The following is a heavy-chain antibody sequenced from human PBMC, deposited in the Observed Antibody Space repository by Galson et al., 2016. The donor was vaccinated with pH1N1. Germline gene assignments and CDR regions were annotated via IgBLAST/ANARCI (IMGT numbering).Heavy chain of an antibody. CDR3: AHSLYGDYVGWFDP. D-gene: IGHD4-17*01. CDR2: IYWNDDN. Sequence: PALVKPTQTLTLTCTFSGSSLSTSGVGVGWIRQPPGKALEWLAPIYWNDDNRYSPSLKSRLTITKDTSKNQVVLTMTNMDPVDTATYYCAHSLYGDYVGWFDPWGQGTLVTVSS. V-gene: IGHV2-5*01. CDR1: GSSLSTSGVG. J-gene: IGHJ5*02.